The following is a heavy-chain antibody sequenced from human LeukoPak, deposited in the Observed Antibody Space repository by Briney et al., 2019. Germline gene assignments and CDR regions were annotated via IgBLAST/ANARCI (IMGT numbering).Heavy chain of an antibody. V-gene: IGHV3-21*01. CDR1: GFTFSSYS. CDR2: ISSSSSYI. J-gene: IGHJ6*03. CDR3: ARDQPYKQQWLAPYYYYMDV. Sequence: PGGSLRLSCAASGFTFSSYSMNWVRQAPGKGLEWVSSISSSSSYIYYADSVKGRFTISRDNAKNSLYLQMNSLRAEDTAVYYCARDQPYKQQWLAPYYYYMDVWGKGTTVTVSS. D-gene: IGHD6-19*01.